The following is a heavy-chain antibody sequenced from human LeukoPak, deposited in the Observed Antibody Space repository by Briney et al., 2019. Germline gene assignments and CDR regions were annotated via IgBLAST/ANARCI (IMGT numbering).Heavy chain of an antibody. D-gene: IGHD3-3*01. CDR3: AKEFVSGYQDY. CDR1: GFTFSNYG. J-gene: IGHJ4*02. CDR2: VSYDGNTK. V-gene: IGHV3-30*18. Sequence: GGSLRLSCAGSGFTFSNYGMHWVRQAPGKGLEWVAVVSYDGNTKYYADSVKGRITISRDNSKNTLYLQMNSLRAEDTAVYYCAKEFVSGYQDYWGQGTLATVSS.